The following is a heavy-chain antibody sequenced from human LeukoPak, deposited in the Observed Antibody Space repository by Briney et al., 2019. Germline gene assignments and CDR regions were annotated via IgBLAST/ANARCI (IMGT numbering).Heavy chain of an antibody. CDR1: GFTFNTYG. D-gene: IGHD1-26*01. CDR3: ARGGSYLTY. V-gene: IGHV3-53*01. CDR2: IYSGGTT. J-gene: IGHJ4*02. Sequence: GRSLRLSCAASGFTFNTYGMHWVRQAPGKGLEWVSVIYSGGTTYYADSVKGRFTISRDNSENTLYLQMNSLRAEDTAVYYCARGGSYLTYWGQGTLVTVSS.